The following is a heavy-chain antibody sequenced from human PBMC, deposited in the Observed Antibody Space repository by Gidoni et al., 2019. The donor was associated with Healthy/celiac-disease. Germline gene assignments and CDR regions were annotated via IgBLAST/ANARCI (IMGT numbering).Heavy chain of an antibody. CDR1: GFTFSSYG. CDR2: ISYDGSNK. D-gene: IGHD3-10*01. Sequence: QVQLVESGGGVVQPGRSLRLSCAASGFTFSSYGMHWVRQAPGKGLEWVAVISYDGSNKYYADSVKGRFTISRDNSKNTLYLQMNSLRAEDTAVYYCAKELSRGEAPWVKPGFDYWGQGTLVTVSS. J-gene: IGHJ4*02. V-gene: IGHV3-30*18. CDR3: AKELSRGEAPWVKPGFDY.